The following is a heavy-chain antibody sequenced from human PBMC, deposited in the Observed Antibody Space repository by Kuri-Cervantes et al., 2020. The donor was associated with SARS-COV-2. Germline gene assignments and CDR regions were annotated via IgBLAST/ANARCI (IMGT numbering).Heavy chain of an antibody. CDR2: ISYDEGNK. CDR3: ARDGWGSSIDY. CDR1: GFTFRTYA. V-gene: IGHV3-30*04. J-gene: IGHJ4*02. D-gene: IGHD6-13*01. Sequence: GESLKISCVASGFTFRTYAVHWVRQPPGKGLEWVAVISYDEGNKYYADSVKGRFTVSRDNAKNSLYLQMNSLRDDDTAVYYCARDGWGSSIDYWGQGTLVTVSS.